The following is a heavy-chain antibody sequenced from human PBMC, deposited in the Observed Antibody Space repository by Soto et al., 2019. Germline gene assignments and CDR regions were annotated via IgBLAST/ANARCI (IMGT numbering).Heavy chain of an antibody. V-gene: IGHV3-23*01. CDR2: FRTGADDGTT. CDR1: GFTFSSYS. D-gene: IGHD3-10*01. CDR3: AKKVNSGPGSQYFDY. J-gene: IGHJ4*02. Sequence: GSLRLSCAASGFTFSSYSMSWVRQAPGKGLEWVSGFRTGADDGTTYYADSVKGRSTISRDISKNTLFLQMNSLRAEDTAIYYCAKKVNSGPGSQYFDYWGQGTLVTVSS.